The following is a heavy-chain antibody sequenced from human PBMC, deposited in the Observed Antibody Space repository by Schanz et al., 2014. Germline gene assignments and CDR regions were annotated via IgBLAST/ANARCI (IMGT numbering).Heavy chain of an antibody. CDR1: GFTFSSYS. V-gene: IGHV3-48*01. CDR3: VRDSFFAFDY. Sequence: EVQLLESGGGVVQPGRSLRLSCAASGFTFSSYSMNWVRQAPGKGLEWVSYVSRSTPDIYYADSVKGRFTMSRDNAKNSVFLQMNSLRAEDTAVYYCVRDSFFAFDYWGQGTLVTVSS. J-gene: IGHJ4*02. D-gene: IGHD3-3*01. CDR2: VSRSTPDI.